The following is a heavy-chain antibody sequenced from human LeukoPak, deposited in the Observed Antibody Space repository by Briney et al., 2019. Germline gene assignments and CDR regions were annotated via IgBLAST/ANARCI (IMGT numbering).Heavy chain of an antibody. CDR3: VQDWVPTIVAPRHIDY. J-gene: IGHJ4*02. V-gene: IGHV3-64D*09. CDR2: ISSNGGST. D-gene: IGHD5-24*01. Sequence: GGSLRLSCSGSGFTFSSHAMHWVRQAPGKRLEYVSGISSNGGSTYYADSVKDRFTISRDNSKNTLCLQMSSLRPEDTAVYHCVQDWVPTIVAPRHIDYWGQGTLVTVSS. CDR1: GFTFSSHA.